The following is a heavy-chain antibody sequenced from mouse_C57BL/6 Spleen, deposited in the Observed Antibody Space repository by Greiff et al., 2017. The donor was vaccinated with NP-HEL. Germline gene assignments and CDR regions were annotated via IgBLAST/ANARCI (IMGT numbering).Heavy chain of an antibody. CDR1: GYTFTNYW. D-gene: IGHD1-1*01. CDR3: AREDYGSSYGFAY. CDR2: IYPGGGYT. J-gene: IGHJ3*01. Sequence: VQLQQSGAELVRPGTSVKMSCKASGYTFTNYWIGWAKQRPGHGLEWIGDIYPGGGYTNYNEKFKGKATLTADKSSSTAYMQFSSLTSEDSAIYYCAREDYGSSYGFAYWGQGTLVTVSA. V-gene: IGHV1-63*01.